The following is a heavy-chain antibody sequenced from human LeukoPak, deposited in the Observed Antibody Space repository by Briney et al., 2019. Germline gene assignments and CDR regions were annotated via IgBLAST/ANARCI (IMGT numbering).Heavy chain of an antibody. Sequence: GGSLRLSCAASGFTFSSYGMHWVRQAPGKGLGWVAVIWYDGSNKYYADSVKGRFTIPRDNSKNTLYVQMNSLRAEDTAVYYCARDSAVLLYYGSGSPYDYWGQGTLVTVSS. V-gene: IGHV3-33*01. CDR2: IWYDGSNK. CDR3: ARDSAVLLYYGSGSPYDY. CDR1: GFTFSSYG. J-gene: IGHJ4*02. D-gene: IGHD3-10*01.